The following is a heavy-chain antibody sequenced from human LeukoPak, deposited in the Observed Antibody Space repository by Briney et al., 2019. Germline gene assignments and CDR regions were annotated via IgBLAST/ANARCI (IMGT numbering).Heavy chain of an antibody. CDR3: ARPSAGYYYDSSGYVKAFDI. V-gene: IGHV4-39*01. CDR2: IYYTGST. J-gene: IGHJ3*02. D-gene: IGHD3-22*01. CDR1: AGSISSSSYY. Sequence: SQTLSLTCTVSAGSISSSSYYWGWIRQPPGKGLHWIGGIYYTGSTYYNPSLKSRVTISAATSKNQFSLQLSSVTAADTAVYYCARPSAGYYYDSSGYVKAFDIWGQGTMVTVSS.